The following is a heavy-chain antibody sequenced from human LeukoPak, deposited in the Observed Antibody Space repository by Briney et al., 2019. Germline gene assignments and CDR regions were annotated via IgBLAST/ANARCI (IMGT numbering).Heavy chain of an antibody. D-gene: IGHD2-15*01. CDR1: GFTFSSYA. J-gene: IGHJ4*02. CDR3: ARSHRAA. Sequence: GGSLRLSCVASGFTFSSYAMHWVRQAPGKGLEWVAVISYDGSNKYYADSVKGRFTISRDNSKNTLYLQMNSLRAEDTAVYYCARSHRAAWGQGTLVTVSS. V-gene: IGHV3-30-3*01. CDR2: ISYDGSNK.